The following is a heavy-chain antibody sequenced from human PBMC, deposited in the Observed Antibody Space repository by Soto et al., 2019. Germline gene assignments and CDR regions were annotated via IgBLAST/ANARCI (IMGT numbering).Heavy chain of an antibody. D-gene: IGHD3-22*01. CDR1: GYSFTSYW. V-gene: IGHV5-51*01. CDR3: ARGAYYYGSSGYPFYGMDV. J-gene: IGHJ6*02. CDR2: IYPGDSDT. Sequence: GESLKISCKGSGYSFTSYWIGWVRQMPGKGLEWMGIIYPGDSDTRYSPSFQGQVTISADKSISTAYLQWSSLKASDTAMYYCARGAYYYGSSGYPFYGMDVWGQGTTVTVSS.